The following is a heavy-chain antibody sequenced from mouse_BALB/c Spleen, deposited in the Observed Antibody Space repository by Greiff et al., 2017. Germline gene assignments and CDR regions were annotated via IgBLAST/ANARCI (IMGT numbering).Heavy chain of an antibody. J-gene: IGHJ2*01. V-gene: IGHV5-6-3*01. D-gene: IGHD1-2*01. CDR1: GFTFSSYG. CDR2: INSNGGST. CDR3: ATLLRPYYFDY. Sequence: EVNVVESGGGLVQPGGSLKLSCAASGFTFSSYGLSWVRQTPDKRLELVATINSNGGSTYYPDSVKGRFTISRDNAKNTLYLQMSSLKSEDTAMYYCATLLRPYYFDYWGQGTTLTVSS.